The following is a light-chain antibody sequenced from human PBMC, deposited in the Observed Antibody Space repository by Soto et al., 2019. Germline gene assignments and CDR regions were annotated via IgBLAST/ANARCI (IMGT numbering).Light chain of an antibody. CDR1: SSNIGAGYD. V-gene: IGLV1-40*01. CDR3: QSYDSRLSGYV. CDR2: GNT. Sequence: QPVLTQPPSVSGAPGQRVTISCTGSSSNIGAGYDVSWYQQLPGTAPKFLIYGNTDRPSGVPDRFSGSKSGTSASLAITGLQAEDEADYYCQSYDSRLSGYVFGTGTTLTVL. J-gene: IGLJ1*01.